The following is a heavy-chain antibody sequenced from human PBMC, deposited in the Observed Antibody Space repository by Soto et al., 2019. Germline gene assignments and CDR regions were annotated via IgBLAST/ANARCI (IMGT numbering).Heavy chain of an antibody. D-gene: IGHD4-17*01. CDR3: ASATVTTSSYYYYYGMDV. CDR2: IWYDGSNK. V-gene: IGHV3-33*01. J-gene: IGHJ6*02. CDR1: GFTFSSYG. Sequence: GGSLRLSCAASGFTFSSYGMHWVRQAPGKGLEWVAVIWYDGSNKYYADSVKGRFTISRDNSKNTLYLQMNSLRAEDTAVYYCASATVTTSSYYYYYGMDVWGQGTTVTVSS.